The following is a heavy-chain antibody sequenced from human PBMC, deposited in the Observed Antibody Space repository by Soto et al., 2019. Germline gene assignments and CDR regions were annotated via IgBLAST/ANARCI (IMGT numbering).Heavy chain of an antibody. Sequence: GGSLRLSCAASGFTFSSYAMSWVRQAPGKGLEWVSAISGSGGSTYYADSVKGRFTISRDNSKNTLYLQMNSLRAEDTAVYYCAKGGSSIDYYYYYMDVWGKGTTVTVSS. J-gene: IGHJ6*03. CDR1: GFTFSSYA. CDR2: ISGSGGST. D-gene: IGHD6-6*01. V-gene: IGHV3-23*01. CDR3: AKGGSSIDYYYYYMDV.